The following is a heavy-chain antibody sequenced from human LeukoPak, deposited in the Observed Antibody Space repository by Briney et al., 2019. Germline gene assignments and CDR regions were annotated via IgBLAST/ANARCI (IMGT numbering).Heavy chain of an antibody. V-gene: IGHV4-61*02. J-gene: IGHJ6*03. CDR3: ARDLGNYYYYYMDV. D-gene: IGHD3-10*01. CDR1: GGSISSGSYY. CDR2: IYTSGST. Sequence: PSETLSLTCTVSGGSISSGSYYWSWIRQPAGKGLEWIGRIYTSGSTNYNPSLKSRVTMSVDTSKNQFSLKLSSVTAADTAVYYCARDLGNYYYYYMDVWGKGTTVTISS.